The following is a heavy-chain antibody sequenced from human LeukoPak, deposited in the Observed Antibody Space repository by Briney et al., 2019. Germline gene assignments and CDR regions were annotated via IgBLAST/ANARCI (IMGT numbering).Heavy chain of an antibody. CDR1: GFTFSSYW. CDR2: IKQDGSEK. CDR3: ARVSPEMATMSGDY. Sequence: PGGSLRLSCAASGFTFSSYWMSWVRQAPGKGLEWVANIKQDGSEKYYVDSVKGRFTISRDNAKNSLYLQMNSLRAEDTAVYYCARVSPEMATMSGDYWGQGTLVTVSS. D-gene: IGHD5-24*01. V-gene: IGHV3-7*01. J-gene: IGHJ4*02.